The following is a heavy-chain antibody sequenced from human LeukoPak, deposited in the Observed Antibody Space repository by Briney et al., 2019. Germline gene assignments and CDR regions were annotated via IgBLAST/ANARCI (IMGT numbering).Heavy chain of an antibody. D-gene: IGHD3-10*01. CDR2: INHSGST. V-gene: IGHV4-34*01. Sequence: SETLSLTCAVYGGSFSGYYWSWIRQPPGKGLEWIGEINHSGSTNYNPSLKSRVTISIDTSKNQFSLKLSSVTAADTAVYYCARDWRNGSGSSLFDYWGQGTLVTVSS. J-gene: IGHJ4*02. CDR3: ARDWRNGSGSSLFDY. CDR1: GGSFSGYY.